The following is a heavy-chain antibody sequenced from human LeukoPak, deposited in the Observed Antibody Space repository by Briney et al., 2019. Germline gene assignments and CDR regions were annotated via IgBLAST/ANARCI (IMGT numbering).Heavy chain of an antibody. CDR3: ARGEYDFWSGYPGRWFDP. D-gene: IGHD3-3*01. CDR2: INNSGST. V-gene: IGHV4-34*01. CDR1: GGSFSGYY. Sequence: SETLSLTCAVYGGSFSGYYWSWIRQPPGKGLELVGEINNSGSTNYNPSLKSRVTISVDTSKNQFSLQLSCVTAADTAVYYCARGEYDFWSGYPGRWFDPWGQGTLVTVSS. J-gene: IGHJ5*02.